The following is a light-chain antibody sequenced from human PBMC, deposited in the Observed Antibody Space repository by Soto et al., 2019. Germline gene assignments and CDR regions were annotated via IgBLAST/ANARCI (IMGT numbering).Light chain of an antibody. CDR3: QQYGSSRT. CDR1: QSVSSNY. Sequence: EIVLTQSPGTLSLSPGERATLSCRASQSVSSNYLAWYQQEPGQAPRLLIYGASSRATDIPDRFSGSGSGTDFTLTISRLEPEDFAVYYCQQYGSSRTFGQGTKVDIK. J-gene: IGKJ1*01. V-gene: IGKV3-20*01. CDR2: GAS.